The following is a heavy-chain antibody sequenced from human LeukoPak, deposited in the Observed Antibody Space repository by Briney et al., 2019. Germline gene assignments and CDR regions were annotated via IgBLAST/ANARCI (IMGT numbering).Heavy chain of an antibody. J-gene: IGHJ6*03. Sequence: SETLSLTCAVYGGSFSGYYWSWIRQPPGKGLEWIGYIYYSGSTNYNPSLKSRVTISVDTSKNQFSLKLSSVTAADTAVYYCARGSYRSPYYYYYYMDVWGKGTTVTISS. CDR1: GGSFSGYY. CDR2: IYYSGST. CDR3: ARGSYRSPYYYYYYMDV. D-gene: IGHD3-16*02. V-gene: IGHV4-59*01.